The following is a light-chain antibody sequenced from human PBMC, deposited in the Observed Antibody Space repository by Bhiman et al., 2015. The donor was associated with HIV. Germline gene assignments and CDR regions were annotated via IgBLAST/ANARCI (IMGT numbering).Light chain of an antibody. CDR1: SSDVGDYNY. CDR2: AVT. Sequence: QSALTQPRSVSGSPGQSVTISCTGTSSDVGDYNYVSWYQQHPGKAPKLIVYAVTQRPSGVPDRFSGSKSGNTASLIISGLQAEDEADYYCSSYRVFGGGTKLTVL. V-gene: IGLV2-11*01. CDR3: SSYRV. J-gene: IGLJ3*02.